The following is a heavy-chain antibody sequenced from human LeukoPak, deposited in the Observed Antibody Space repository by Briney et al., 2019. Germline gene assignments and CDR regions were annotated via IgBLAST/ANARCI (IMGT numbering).Heavy chain of an antibody. J-gene: IGHJ3*02. D-gene: IGHD3-16*02. CDR1: GFTFSSYA. V-gene: IGHV3-30-3*01. CDR2: ISYDGSNK. Sequence: GGSLRLSCAASGFTFSSYAMHWVRQAPGKGLEWVAVISYDGSNKYYADSVKGRFTISRDNSKNTLYLQMNSLRAEDTAVYYCARVSYDYVWGSYRLNSAFDIWGQGTMVTVSS. CDR3: ARVSYDYVWGSYRLNSAFDI.